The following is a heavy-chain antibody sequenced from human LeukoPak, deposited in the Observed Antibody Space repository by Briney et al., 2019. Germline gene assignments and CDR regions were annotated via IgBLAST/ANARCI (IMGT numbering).Heavy chain of an antibody. CDR3: ARDDDYGDYGYYGMDV. J-gene: IGHJ6*02. CDR2: ISSSSSYI. CDR1: GFTFSSYS. V-gene: IGHV3-21*01. D-gene: IGHD4-17*01. Sequence: GGSLRLSCAASGFTFSSYSMNWVRQAPGKGLEWVSSISSSSSYIYYADSVKGRFTISRDNSKNTLYLQMNSLRAEDTAVYYCARDDDYGDYGYYGMDVWGQGTTVTVSS.